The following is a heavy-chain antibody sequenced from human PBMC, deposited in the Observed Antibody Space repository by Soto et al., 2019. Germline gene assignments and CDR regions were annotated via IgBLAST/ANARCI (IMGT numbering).Heavy chain of an antibody. CDR2: IWYDGSNK. CDR3: ARELSCSGGSSQSYYFYNGMDV. V-gene: IGHV3-33*01. J-gene: IGHJ6*02. D-gene: IGHD2-15*01. Sequence: QVQLVESGGGVVQPGRSLRLSCAASGFTFSSYGMHWVRQAPGKGLEWVAVIWYDGSNKYYADSVKGRFTISRDNSKNTLELQMNSLRAEDTAVYYCARELSCSGGSSQSYYFYNGMDVWGQGTTVTVSS. CDR1: GFTFSSYG.